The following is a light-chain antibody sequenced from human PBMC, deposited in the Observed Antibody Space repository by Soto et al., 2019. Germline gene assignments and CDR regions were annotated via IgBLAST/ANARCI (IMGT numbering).Light chain of an antibody. Sequence: QSVLTQPASVSGSPGQSFTISCTGTSSDVGAHHSVSWYQQHPGKAPKLIIFDVSNRPSGVSNRFSGSKSGNTASLTISGLHAEDDADYYCSSFTDTGTVMFGGGTKVTV. CDR2: DVS. J-gene: IGLJ3*02. CDR1: SSDVGAHHS. CDR3: SSFTDTGTVM. V-gene: IGLV2-14*03.